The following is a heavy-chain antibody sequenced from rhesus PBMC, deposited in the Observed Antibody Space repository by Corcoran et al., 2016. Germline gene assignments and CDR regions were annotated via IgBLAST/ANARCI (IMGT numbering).Heavy chain of an antibody. CDR1: GGSISGGYY. D-gene: IGHD4-23*01. J-gene: IGHJ5-2*02. CDR2: IYGNRAST. V-gene: IGHV4S7*01. CDR3: ARQGTVTTHFSLDV. Sequence: QVQLQESGPGLVKPSETLSLTCAVSGGSISGGYYWGWIRQHPGKGLEWIGNIYGNRASTYYNPSLLSRVTISQDTSKNQFSLKLSSVTAADTAVYYCARQGTVTTHFSLDVWGRGVLVTVSS.